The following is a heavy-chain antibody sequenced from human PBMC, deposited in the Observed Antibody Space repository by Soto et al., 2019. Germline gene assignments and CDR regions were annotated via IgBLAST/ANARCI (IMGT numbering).Heavy chain of an antibody. CDR1: GGSISGYH. CDR2: FHNSGNP. D-gene: IGHD3-10*01. J-gene: IGHJ4*02. V-gene: IGHV4-59*08. Sequence: SETLSLTCSISGGSISGYHWNWIRQTPGKGVEWIGYFHNSGNPKYSSSLKSRVTISVDTSKNQFSLKLSSVTAADTAVYYCARQGRRMVRGVIITNFDDWGQGTLVTVSS. CDR3: ARQGRRMVRGVIITNFDD.